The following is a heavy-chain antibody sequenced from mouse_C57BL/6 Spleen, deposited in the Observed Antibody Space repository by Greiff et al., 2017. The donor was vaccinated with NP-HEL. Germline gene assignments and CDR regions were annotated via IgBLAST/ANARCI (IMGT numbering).Heavy chain of an antibody. CDR3: ARGTYWFAY. CDR2: INPSSGYT. CDR1: GYTFTSYT. D-gene: IGHD3-3*01. V-gene: IGHV1-4*01. Sequence: QVQLKESGAELARPGASVKMSCKASGYTFTSYTMHWVKQRPGQGLEWIGYINPSSGYTKYNQKFKDKATLTADKSSSTAYMQLSSLTSEDSAVYYCARGTYWFAYWGQGTLVTVSA. J-gene: IGHJ3*01.